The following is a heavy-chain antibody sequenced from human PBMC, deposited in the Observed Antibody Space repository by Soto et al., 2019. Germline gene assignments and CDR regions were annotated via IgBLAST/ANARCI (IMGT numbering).Heavy chain of an antibody. J-gene: IGHJ6*02. Sequence: GGSLRLSCAASGFTFSTSDMHWVRQPTGKGLQWVSGIGVGGDTYYADSVKGRFTISRDDSISIAYLQMNSLKTEDTAVYYCTSTIFGVVIPGGYYYGMDVWGQGTTVTVSS. CDR2: IGVGGDT. V-gene: IGHV3-13*01. CDR3: TSTIFGVVIPGGYYYGMDV. D-gene: IGHD3-3*01. CDR1: GFTFSTSD.